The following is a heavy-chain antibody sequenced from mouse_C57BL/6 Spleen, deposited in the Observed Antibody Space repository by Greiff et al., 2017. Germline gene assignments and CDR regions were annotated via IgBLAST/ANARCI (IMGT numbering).Heavy chain of an antibody. D-gene: IGHD3-2*02. CDR3: AGLGLDDELDY. J-gene: IGHJ4*01. CDR1: GYTFTDYT. V-gene: IGHV1-62-2*01. CDR2: FYPGSGST. Sequence: QVQLQQSGPELVKPGASVKLSCKASGYTFTDYTIHWVKQSSGQSLEWIGWFYPGSGSTMYNEKFKDKATLTVDTSSSTAYMQLSSLTSEDAAVDYCAGLGLDDELDYWGQGTSVTVSA.